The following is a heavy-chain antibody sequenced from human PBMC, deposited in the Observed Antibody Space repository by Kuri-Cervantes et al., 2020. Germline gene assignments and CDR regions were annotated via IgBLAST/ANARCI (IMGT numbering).Heavy chain of an antibody. CDR2: IRNKANRYTT. V-gene: IGHV3-72*01. Sequence: GGSLRLSCAGSGFTFGDHYMDWVRQAPGKGLEWVGRIRNKANRYTTEYAASVKDRFTISRDDAKNSLYLQMNRLKTEDTAVYYCARRGGYVVDQNWFDTWGQGTLVTVSS. CDR3: ARRGGYVVDQNWFDT. J-gene: IGHJ5*02. D-gene: IGHD3-16*01. CDR1: GFTFGDHY.